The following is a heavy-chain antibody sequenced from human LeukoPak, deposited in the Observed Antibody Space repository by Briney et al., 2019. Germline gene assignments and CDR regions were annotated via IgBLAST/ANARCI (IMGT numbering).Heavy chain of an antibody. V-gene: IGHV3-74*01. J-gene: IGHJ4*02. CDR3: AREGDGYNTDY. Sequence: GGSLRLACAASGFTFSSYWVHWVRQAPGKGLVWVSRIYSDGSSTSYADSVKGRFTISRDNAKNTLYLQMNSLRAEDTAVYYCAREGDGYNTDYWGQGTLVTVSS. D-gene: IGHD5-24*01. CDR2: IYSDGSST. CDR1: GFTFSSYW.